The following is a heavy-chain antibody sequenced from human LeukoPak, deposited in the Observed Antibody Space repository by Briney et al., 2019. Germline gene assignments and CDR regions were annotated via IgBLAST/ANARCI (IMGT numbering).Heavy chain of an antibody. V-gene: IGHV6-1*01. J-gene: IGHJ4*02. CDR3: ARDLRTSRWYTFDY. Sequence: SQTLSLTCAISGDSVSSINGAWNWIRQSPSRGLEWLGRTYYRSKRYDDYTGAMKGRITISTDTSKNQFPLHLNSVTPDDPAVYYCARDLRTSRWYTFDYWGQGTLVPVSS. CDR2: TYYRSKRYD. CDR1: GDSVSSINGA. D-gene: IGHD6-19*01.